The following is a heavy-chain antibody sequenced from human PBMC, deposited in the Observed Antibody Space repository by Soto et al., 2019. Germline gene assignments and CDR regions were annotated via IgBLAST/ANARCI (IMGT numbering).Heavy chain of an antibody. V-gene: IGHV1-18*01. CDR2: ISAYNGNT. Sequence: ASVKVSCKASGYTFTSYGISWVRQAPGQGLEWMGWISAYNGNTNYAQKLQGRVTMTTDTSTSTAYMELRSLRSDDTAVYYCARADARGLGDYIWGSYRGLDYWGQGTLVTVSS. CDR3: ARADARGLGDYIWGSYRGLDY. J-gene: IGHJ4*02. CDR1: GYTFTSYG. D-gene: IGHD3-16*02.